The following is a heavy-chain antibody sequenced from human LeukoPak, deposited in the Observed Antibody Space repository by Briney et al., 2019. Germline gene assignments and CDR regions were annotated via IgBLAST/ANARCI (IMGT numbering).Heavy chain of an antibody. CDR1: GVSISSYY. Sequence: RPSETLSLTCTVSGVSISSYYWSWLRQPPGKGLEWIGYIYYSGSTNYHPSLKSRVTISLDTSKNQFSLKLSSVTAADTAVYYCARHFAFSYYYMHVWGKGTTVTVSS. J-gene: IGHJ6*03. CDR3: ARHFAFSYYYMHV. V-gene: IGHV4-59*08. CDR2: IYYSGST.